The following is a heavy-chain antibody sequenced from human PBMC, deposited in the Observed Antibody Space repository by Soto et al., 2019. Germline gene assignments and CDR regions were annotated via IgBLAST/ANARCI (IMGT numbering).Heavy chain of an antibody. CDR2: IIPIFGTA. Sequence: ASVKVSCKASGGTFSSYAISWVRQAPGQGLKWMGGIIPIFGTANYAQKFQGRVTITADESTSTAYMELSSLRSEDTAVYYCARALRYFDWLLVYYYYYGMDVWG. D-gene: IGHD3-9*01. J-gene: IGHJ6*02. CDR3: ARALRYFDWLLVYYYYYGMDV. V-gene: IGHV1-69*13. CDR1: GGTFSSYA.